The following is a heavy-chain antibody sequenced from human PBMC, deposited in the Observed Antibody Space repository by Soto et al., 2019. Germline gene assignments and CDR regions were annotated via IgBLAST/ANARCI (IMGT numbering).Heavy chain of an antibody. Sequence: QITLKESGPTLVKPTQPLTLTCTFSGFSPNSTGVGVGWIRQPPGKALEWLALISWNNNKLYSPSLRTRLSIIKDTSKNQVVLSVTNMDPEDTGTYYCAHRRLVRGSNWFDPWGQGTLVIVSS. CDR2: ISWNNNK. V-gene: IGHV2-5*01. CDR3: AHRRLVRGSNWFDP. D-gene: IGHD3-10*01. J-gene: IGHJ5*02. CDR1: GFSPNSTGVG.